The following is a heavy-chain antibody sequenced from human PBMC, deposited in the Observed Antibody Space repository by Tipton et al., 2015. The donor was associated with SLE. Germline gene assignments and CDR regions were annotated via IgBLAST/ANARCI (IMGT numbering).Heavy chain of an antibody. Sequence: TLSLTCTVSGGSISSSSYYWGWIRQPPGKGLEWIGSIYYSGSTDSNPSLKSRVTISVDTSKNQFSLKLSSVTAADTAVYYCARHRVYGDYDAFDIWGQGTMVTVSS. CDR3: ARHRVYGDYDAFDI. D-gene: IGHD4-17*01. CDR2: IYYSGST. J-gene: IGHJ3*02. V-gene: IGHV4-39*07. CDR1: GGSISSSSYY.